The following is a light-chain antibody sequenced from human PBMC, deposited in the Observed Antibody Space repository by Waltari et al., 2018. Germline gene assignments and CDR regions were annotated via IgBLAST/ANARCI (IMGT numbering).Light chain of an antibody. Sequence: QTVVTQEPSLTVSPGGTVTPTCASSTGAVTRGYYPNWFQQKPGQAPRALIYSTSNKHPWTPARFSGSLLGGKAALTLSGVQPEDEAEYYCLLYYGGAPWVFGGGTKLTVL. V-gene: IGLV7-43*01. CDR1: TGAVTRGYY. CDR3: LLYYGGAPWV. J-gene: IGLJ3*02. CDR2: STS.